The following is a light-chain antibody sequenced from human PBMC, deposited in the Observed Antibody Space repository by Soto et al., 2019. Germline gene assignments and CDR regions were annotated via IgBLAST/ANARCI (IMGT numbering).Light chain of an antibody. CDR2: GAS. V-gene: IGKV3-20*01. CDR3: QHYVTSLRT. J-gene: IGKJ1*01. Sequence: EIVLTQSPGTLSLSPGERVTLSCRASHSVSGDYLAWYQQKPGQAPSLLIYGASTRATGIPDRFSGSGSGTDFTLTINRLEPEDSAVYYCQHYVTSLRTFGQGTKVEVK. CDR1: HSVSGDY.